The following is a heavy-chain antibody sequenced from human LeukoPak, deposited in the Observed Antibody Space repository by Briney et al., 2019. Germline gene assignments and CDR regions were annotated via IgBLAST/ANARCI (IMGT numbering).Heavy chain of an antibody. CDR3: ARDLGGRTVLNWFDP. CDR2: ITPIFGTA. V-gene: IGHV1-69*13. J-gene: IGHJ5*02. D-gene: IGHD1-26*01. Sequence: SVKVSCKASGYTFTSYGISWVRQAPGQGLEWMGGITPIFGTANYAQKFQGRVTITADESTSAAYMELSSLRSEDTAVYYCARDLGGRTVLNWFDPWGQGTLVTVSS. CDR1: GYTFTSYG.